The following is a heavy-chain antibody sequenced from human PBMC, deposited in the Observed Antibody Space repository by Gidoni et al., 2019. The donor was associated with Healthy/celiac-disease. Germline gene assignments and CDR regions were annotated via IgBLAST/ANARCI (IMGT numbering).Heavy chain of an antibody. D-gene: IGHD3-22*01. CDR1: SFTFSNSA. CDR2: ISGSGGRT. V-gene: IGHV3-23*01. CDR3: AKKHYSDSSDYHGNWFDL. Sequence: EVQLLESGGGLVQPGGSLRLSCAASSFTFSNSAMSWVRQAPGRGLEWVSAISGSGGRTFYADSVKGRFTISRDNSKNTLFLQMNGLRAEDTAVYYCAKKHYSDSSDYHGNWFDLWGQGALVTVSS. J-gene: IGHJ5*02.